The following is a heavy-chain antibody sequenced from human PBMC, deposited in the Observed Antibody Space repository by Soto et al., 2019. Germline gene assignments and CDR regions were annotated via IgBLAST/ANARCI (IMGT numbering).Heavy chain of an antibody. CDR3: ARHADTDMVR. D-gene: IGHD5-18*01. J-gene: IGHJ4*02. Sequence: QVQLVQSGAEVKKPGASVKVSCKASGYTFTSYAMHWVRQAPGQRLEWMGWINAGNGNTKYSQKFQGRVTITRDTSANTAYMELSSMRSEDTAVYYFARHADTDMVRWGQGTLVTVSS. CDR2: INAGNGNT. CDR1: GYTFTSYA. V-gene: IGHV1-3*01.